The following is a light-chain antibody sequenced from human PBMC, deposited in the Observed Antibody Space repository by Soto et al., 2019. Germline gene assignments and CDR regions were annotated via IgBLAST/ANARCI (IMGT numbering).Light chain of an antibody. V-gene: IGKV3-11*01. CDR1: QSIGNS. Sequence: TVLTQSPATLPLSPGERATLSCKASQSIGNSLGWFQQKPGQAPRLLIDDAFNRATGIPARFTGSGSGSNFTLTISSLEPEDFGVYYCRQRYNWPLTFGGGTKVDIK. J-gene: IGKJ4*01. CDR3: RQRYNWPLT. CDR2: DAF.